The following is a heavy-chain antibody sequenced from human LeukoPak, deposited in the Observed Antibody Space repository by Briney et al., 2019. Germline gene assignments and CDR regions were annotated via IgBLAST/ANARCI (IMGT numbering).Heavy chain of an antibody. CDR1: GFTFRSYW. V-gene: IGHV3-74*01. Sequence: GGSLRLSCAASGFTFRSYWMHWVRQAPGKGLVWVSRINSDGSSTSYADPVKGRFTISRDNAKNTLYLQMNSLRAEDTAVYYCARRSAAKDAFDIWGQGTMVTVSS. CDR3: ARRSAAKDAFDI. CDR2: INSDGSST. J-gene: IGHJ3*02. D-gene: IGHD6-25*01.